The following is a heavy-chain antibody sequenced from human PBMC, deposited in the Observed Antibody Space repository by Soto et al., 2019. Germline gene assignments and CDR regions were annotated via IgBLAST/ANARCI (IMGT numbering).Heavy chain of an antibody. CDR2: IYYRANP. J-gene: IGHJ4*02. Sequence: PSETLSLTCTVSGGSISSGGYYWSWIRQHPGRGLEWIGYIYYRANPNYNPSLKSRVTISQDTSKNQFSLKLSSVTAADTAVYYCARHYGDGYDYVDYWGQGTLVTVSS. D-gene: IGHD5-12*01. CDR3: ARHYGDGYDYVDY. CDR1: GGSISSGGYY. V-gene: IGHV4-61*08.